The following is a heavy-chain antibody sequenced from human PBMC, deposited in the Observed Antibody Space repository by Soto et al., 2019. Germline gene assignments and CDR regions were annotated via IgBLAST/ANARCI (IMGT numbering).Heavy chain of an antibody. V-gene: IGHV1-2*02. CDR2: INLNDGGT. D-gene: IGHD6-13*01. CDR1: EYSFGDYY. Sequence: ASVKVSCKASEYSFGDYYLHWLRQAPGQGLEWMGWINLNDGGTNYARKFQGRVTMTSDKSITTVYMELGSLRSDDTAVYYCVRDAPSQQSIFDRWGPGTMVTVYS. CDR3: VRDAPSQQSIFDR. J-gene: IGHJ4*02.